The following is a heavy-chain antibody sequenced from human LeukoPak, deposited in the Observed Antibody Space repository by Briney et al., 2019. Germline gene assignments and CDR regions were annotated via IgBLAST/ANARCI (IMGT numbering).Heavy chain of an antibody. J-gene: IGHJ4*02. CDR2: ISYDGSNK. V-gene: IGHV3-30-3*01. CDR1: GFTFSSYA. CDR3: ARVYGAGIVGATSLDY. Sequence: GRSLRLSCAASGFTFSSYAMHWVRQAPGKGLERVAVISYDGSNKYYADSVKGRFTISRDNSKNTLYLQMNSLRAEDTAVYYCARVYGAGIVGATSLDYWGQGTLVTVSS. D-gene: IGHD1-26*01.